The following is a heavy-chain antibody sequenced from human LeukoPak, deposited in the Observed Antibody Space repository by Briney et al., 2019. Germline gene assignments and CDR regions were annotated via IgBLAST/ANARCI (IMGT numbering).Heavy chain of an antibody. Sequence: SETLSLTCAVYGGSFTDYYWTWIRQPPGKGLEWIGEINDGGSTNYNPSLRSRLTISVDTSKNQFSLNLNSVTAADTAVYYCAREGGSYPYYFDYWGQGTLVTVSS. V-gene: IGHV4-34*01. D-gene: IGHD1-26*01. CDR2: INDGGST. CDR1: GGSFTDYY. J-gene: IGHJ4*02. CDR3: AREGGSYPYYFDY.